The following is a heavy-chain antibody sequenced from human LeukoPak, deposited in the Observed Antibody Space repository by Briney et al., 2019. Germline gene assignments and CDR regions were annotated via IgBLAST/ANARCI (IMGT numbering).Heavy chain of an antibody. CDR1: GFTFTNYA. CDR3: AKGYYYDSSGSPFDY. Sequence: GGSLRLSCAASGFTFTNYAMNWVRQAPGKGLEWVATVSYDGTDTSYADSVKGRFAIFRDNSKNTLYLQMNSLRTEDTAVYYCAKGYYYDSSGSPFDYWGQGTLVTVSS. V-gene: IGHV3-30*09. J-gene: IGHJ4*02. D-gene: IGHD3-22*01. CDR2: VSYDGTDT.